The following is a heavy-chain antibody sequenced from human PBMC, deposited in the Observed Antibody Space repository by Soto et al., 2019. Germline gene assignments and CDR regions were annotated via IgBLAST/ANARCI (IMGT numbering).Heavy chain of an antibody. V-gene: IGHV4-59*01. Sequence: SETLSLTCTVSGGSISSYYWSWIRQPPGKGLEWIGYIYYSGSTNYNPSLKSRVTISVDTSKNQFSLKLSSVTAADTAVYYCAREGRPHEGYYWGQGTLVTVSS. CDR1: GGSISSYY. CDR3: AREGRPHEGYY. CDR2: IYYSGST. D-gene: IGHD6-6*01. J-gene: IGHJ4*02.